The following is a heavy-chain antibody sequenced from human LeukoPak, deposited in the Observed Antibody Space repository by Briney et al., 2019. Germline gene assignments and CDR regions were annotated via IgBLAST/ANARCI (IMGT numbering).Heavy chain of an antibody. V-gene: IGHV4-61*08. D-gene: IGHD3-10*01. CDR1: GGSVSSGGYY. CDR2: IYYNGNT. CDR3: ARDHSYYFGSQTSTLDV. Sequence: SETLSLTCSVPGGSVSSGGYYWSWIRQPPGKGLEWIGYIYYNGNTNYNPSLKSRVTISVDTSKNQFSLKLNSVTAADTAVYYCARDHSYYFGSQTSTLDVWGQGTAVTVSS. J-gene: IGHJ6*02.